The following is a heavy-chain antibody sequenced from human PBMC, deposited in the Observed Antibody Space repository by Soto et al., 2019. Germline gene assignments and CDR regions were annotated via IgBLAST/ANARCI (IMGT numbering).Heavy chain of an antibody. CDR1: GFTFSSYG. CDR2: IWYDGSNK. Sequence: SGGSLRLSWAASGFTFSSYGMHWVRQAPGKGLEWVAVIWYDGSNKYYADSVKGRFTISRDNSKNTLYLQMNSLRAEDTAVYYCARVRGGSYVPPDYWGQGTLVTVSS. CDR3: ARVRGGSYVPPDY. V-gene: IGHV3-33*01. D-gene: IGHD1-26*01. J-gene: IGHJ4*02.